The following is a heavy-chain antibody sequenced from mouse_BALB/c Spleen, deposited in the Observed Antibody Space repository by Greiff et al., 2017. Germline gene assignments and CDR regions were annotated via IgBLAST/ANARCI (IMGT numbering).Heavy chain of an antibody. CDR3: ARDYRYTWFAY. CDR2: ISTYYGNT. Sequence: LVESGPELVRPGVSVKISCKGSSYTFTDYAMHWVKQSHAKSLEWIGVISTYYGNTNYNQKFKGKATMTVDKSSSTAYMELARLTSEDSAVYYCARDYRYTWFAYWGQGTLVTVSA. D-gene: IGHD2-14*01. CDR1: SYTFTDYA. V-gene: IGHV1-67*01. J-gene: IGHJ3*01.